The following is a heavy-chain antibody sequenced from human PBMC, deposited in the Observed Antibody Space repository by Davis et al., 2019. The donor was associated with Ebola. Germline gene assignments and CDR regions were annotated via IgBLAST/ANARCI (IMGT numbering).Heavy chain of an antibody. CDR2: IYYSGST. Sequence: MPSETLSLTCTVSGGSISSYYWSWIRQPPGKGLEWIGYIYYSGSTNYNPSLKSRVTISVDTSKNQFSLKLRSVTAADTAVYNCAREDGDNYNYGMDVWGQGTTVTVSS. V-gene: IGHV4-59*01. D-gene: IGHD5-24*01. J-gene: IGHJ6*02. CDR3: AREDGDNYNYGMDV. CDR1: GGSISSYY.